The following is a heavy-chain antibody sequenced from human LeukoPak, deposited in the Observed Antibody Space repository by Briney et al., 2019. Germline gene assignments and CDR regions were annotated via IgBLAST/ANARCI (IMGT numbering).Heavy chain of an antibody. D-gene: IGHD4-23*01. J-gene: IGHJ4*02. Sequence: GGSLRLSCVASGFTFSSWYMTWVRQAPGKGLEWVSAISGGGGTTYYADSVKGRFTISRDNAKNSLYLQMNSLRAEDTAVYYCARDFGRWFIDYWGQGTLVTVSS. V-gene: IGHV3-23*01. CDR2: ISGGGGTT. CDR3: ARDFGRWFIDY. CDR1: GFTFSSWY.